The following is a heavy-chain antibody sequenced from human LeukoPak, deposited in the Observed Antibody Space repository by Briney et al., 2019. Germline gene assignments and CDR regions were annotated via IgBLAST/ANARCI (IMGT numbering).Heavy chain of an antibody. CDR3: ARVWVDAFDI. D-gene: IGHD1-26*01. CDR2: INHSGST. Sequence: SETLSLTCAVYGGSFSGYYWSWIRQPPGKGLEWIGEINHSGSTYYNPSLKSRVTISVDTSKNQFSLKLSSVTAADTAVYYCARVWVDAFDIWGQGTMVTVSS. V-gene: IGHV4-34*01. J-gene: IGHJ3*02. CDR1: GGSFSGYY.